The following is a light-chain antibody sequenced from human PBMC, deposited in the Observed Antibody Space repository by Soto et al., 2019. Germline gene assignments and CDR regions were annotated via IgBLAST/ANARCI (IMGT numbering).Light chain of an antibody. CDR3: QRYNDYQYI. CDR1: QSITTW. V-gene: IGKV1-5*03. J-gene: IGKJ2*01. CDR2: KAT. Sequence: DIQMTQSPSTLSASVGDRVTITCRASQSITTWLAWYQQKPGKAPKLLIYKATNLQSGVPSRFSGSGSGTEFSLTISSLQPDAFATDYCQRYNDYQYIFGQGTKLEIK.